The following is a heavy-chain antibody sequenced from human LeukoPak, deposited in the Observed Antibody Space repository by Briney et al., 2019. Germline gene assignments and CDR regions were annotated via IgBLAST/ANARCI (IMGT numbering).Heavy chain of an antibody. CDR1: GFTFSSYS. D-gene: IGHD5-12*01. V-gene: IGHV3-23*01. CDR3: AKKLVPNARAWFDP. CDR2: ISGDGGHT. J-gene: IGHJ5*02. Sequence: GGSLRLSCAASGFTFSSYSMNWVRQAPGKGLEWVSVISGDGGHTYYADSVKGRFTISRDNSKNTLYLQMNSLRAEDTAIYYCAKKLVPNARAWFDPWGQGTLVTVSS.